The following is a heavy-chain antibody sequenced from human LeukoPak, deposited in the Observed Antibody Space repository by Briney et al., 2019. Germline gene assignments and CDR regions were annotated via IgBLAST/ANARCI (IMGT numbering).Heavy chain of an antibody. Sequence: SVKVSCKASGGTFSSYAISWVRQAPGQGLEWMGGIIPIFGTANYAQKFQGRVTITADESTSTAYMELSSLRSEDTAVYYCARDYGGNSYYYGMDVWGQGTTVTVSS. CDR2: IIPIFGTA. D-gene: IGHD4-23*01. CDR3: ARDYGGNSYYYGMDV. CDR1: GGTFSSYA. V-gene: IGHV1-69*13. J-gene: IGHJ6*02.